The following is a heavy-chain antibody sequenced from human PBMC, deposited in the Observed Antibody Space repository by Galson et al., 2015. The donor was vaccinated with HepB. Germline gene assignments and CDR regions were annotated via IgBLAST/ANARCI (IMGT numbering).Heavy chain of an antibody. D-gene: IGHD4-23*01. CDR3: ARDGRPDYGGMPFDY. V-gene: IGHV3-30*14. CDR1: GFTFNSPGPA. Sequence: SLRLSCAASGFTFNSPGPAMHWVRQAPGKGLEWVAIISDDGTTKYYADSVKGRFTISRDNSKNTLYLQMNSLRAEDTAVYYCARDGRPDYGGMPFDYWGQGTLVTVSS. J-gene: IGHJ4*02. CDR2: ISDDGTTK.